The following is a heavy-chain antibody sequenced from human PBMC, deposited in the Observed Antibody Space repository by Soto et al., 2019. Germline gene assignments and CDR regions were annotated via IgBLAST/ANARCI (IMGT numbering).Heavy chain of an antibody. Sequence: QVQLQQWGAGLLKPSETLSLTCAVYGGSFSNYYWSWIRQPPGKGLEWIGEINHSGSTNYNPSLKGRATKQENRPKNQSSWNRSPWTAADPAVYYGARGGRHHWLVRQSFQPWGQGTLVTASS. CDR2: INHSGST. J-gene: IGHJ1*01. CDR1: GGSFSNYY. CDR3: ARGGRHHWLVRQSFQP. D-gene: IGHD3-10*01. V-gene: IGHV4-34*01.